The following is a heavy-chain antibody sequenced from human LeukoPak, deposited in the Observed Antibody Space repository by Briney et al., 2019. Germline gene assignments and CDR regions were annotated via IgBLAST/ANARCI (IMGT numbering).Heavy chain of an antibody. Sequence: SETLSLTCTVSGGSISSSSYYWGWIRQPPGKGLEWIGEINHSGSTNYNPSLKSRVTISVDTSKNQFSLKLSSVTAADTAVYYCAGEMTVTHPPPGAFDIWGQGTMDTVSS. CDR1: GGSISSSSYY. J-gene: IGHJ3*02. D-gene: IGHD4-17*01. CDR3: AGEMTVTHPPPGAFDI. CDR2: INHSGST. V-gene: IGHV4-39*07.